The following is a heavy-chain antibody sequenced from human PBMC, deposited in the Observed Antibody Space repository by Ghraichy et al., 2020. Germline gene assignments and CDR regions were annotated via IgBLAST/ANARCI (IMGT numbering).Heavy chain of an antibody. CDR3: ARGCNGGVCQPRGDY. CDR2: ISSSSSYI. J-gene: IGHJ4*02. D-gene: IGHD2-8*02. Sequence: GGSLRLSCAASGFTFSSYSMNWVRQAPGKGLEWVSSISSSSSYIYYADSVKGRLTISRDNAKNSLYLQMNSLRAEDTAVYYCARGCNGGVCQPRGDYWGQGTLVTVSS. CDR1: GFTFSSYS. V-gene: IGHV3-21*01.